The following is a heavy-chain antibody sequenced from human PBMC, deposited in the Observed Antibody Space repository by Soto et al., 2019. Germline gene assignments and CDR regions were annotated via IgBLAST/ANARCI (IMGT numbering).Heavy chain of an antibody. J-gene: IGHJ6*02. V-gene: IGHV1-2*04. Sequence: QVQLEQSGAEVKRPGASVKVSCKASGYSFIDYFLHWVRQAPGQGLEWLGWINPNTGATHCAQKFQGWVTMTRDTSISTAYMELSRLTSDDTAVYYCVRSPGDFRYGMDVWGQGTTVTVSS. D-gene: IGHD2-21*02. CDR1: GYSFIDYF. CDR3: VRSPGDFRYGMDV. CDR2: INPNTGAT.